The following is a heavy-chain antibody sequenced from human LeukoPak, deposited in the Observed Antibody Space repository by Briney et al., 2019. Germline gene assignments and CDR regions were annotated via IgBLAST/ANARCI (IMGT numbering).Heavy chain of an antibody. V-gene: IGHV3-30*18. CDR1: GFTFSSYG. CDR2: VSYDETYK. CDR3: AKGATEQLVRTNFDY. D-gene: IGHD6-13*01. J-gene: IGHJ4*02. Sequence: GGSLTLSCAASGFTFSSYGMHWVRQAPPKGLEWVAVVSYDETYKYYGDSVKGRFTISRDNSKNTLSLQMNSLRAEDTAVYQCAKGATEQLVRTNFDYWGQGTLVTVSS.